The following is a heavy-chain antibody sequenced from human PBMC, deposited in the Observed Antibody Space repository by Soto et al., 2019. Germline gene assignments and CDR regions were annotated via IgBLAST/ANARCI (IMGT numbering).Heavy chain of an antibody. D-gene: IGHD1-26*01. J-gene: IGHJ4*02. CDR1: GFSLSTSKVG. CDR2: IYWDDDK. CDR3: AHRRGIGPVGYFDY. V-gene: IGHV2-5*02. Sequence: QITLKESGPTLVKPTQTLTLTCTFSGFSLSTSKVGVGWIRQPPGKALEWLALIYWDDDKRYSPSLKSRLTITKDTSKNQVVLTMTNMDPVDTATFYCAHRRGIGPVGYFDYWGQGTLVTVSS.